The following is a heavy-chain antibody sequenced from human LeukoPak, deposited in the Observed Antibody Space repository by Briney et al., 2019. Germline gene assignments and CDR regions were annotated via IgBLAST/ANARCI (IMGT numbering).Heavy chain of an antibody. J-gene: IGHJ4*02. CDR3: ARAVAGTDEIDS. V-gene: IGHV3-13*01. D-gene: IGHD6-19*01. Sequence: GGSLRLSCAGSGFSFSSYDMLWVRQATGKGLEWVSAIGSGGDTYYAGSVKGRFTISRESAKTSFYLQMTSLSAGDTAVYFCARAVAGTDEIDSWGQGTLVTVSS. CDR1: GFSFSSYD. CDR2: IGSGGDT.